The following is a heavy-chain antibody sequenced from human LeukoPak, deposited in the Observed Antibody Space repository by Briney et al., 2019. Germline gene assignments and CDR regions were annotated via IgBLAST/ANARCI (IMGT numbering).Heavy chain of an antibody. V-gene: IGHV4-4*07. Sequence: SETLSLTCTVSGGSISSYYWSWIRQPAGKGLEWIGRIYTSGSTNYNPSLKSRVTISVDTSKNQFSLKLSSVTAADTAVYYCATSREDDSSGYPSSNWFDPWGQGTLVTVSS. J-gene: IGHJ5*02. CDR1: GGSISSYY. CDR3: ATSREDDSSGYPSSNWFDP. CDR2: IYTSGST. D-gene: IGHD3-22*01.